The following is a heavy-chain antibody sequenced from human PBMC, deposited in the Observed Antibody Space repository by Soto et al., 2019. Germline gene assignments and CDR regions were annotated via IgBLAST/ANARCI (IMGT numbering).Heavy chain of an antibody. J-gene: IGHJ3*01. Sequence: ASVKVSCKASEYSFTGYYMHWVGQAPGQGLEWVGWINPISRRLNDAQKFQGRVTVTRDTCTGTAYMEMSSLRSDDTAMYYCVRDPRRATESTKKALDLGGQGTMATVSS. D-gene: IGHD4-4*01. CDR1: EYSFTGYY. V-gene: IGHV1-2*02. CDR3: VRDPRRATESTKKALDL. CDR2: INPISRRL.